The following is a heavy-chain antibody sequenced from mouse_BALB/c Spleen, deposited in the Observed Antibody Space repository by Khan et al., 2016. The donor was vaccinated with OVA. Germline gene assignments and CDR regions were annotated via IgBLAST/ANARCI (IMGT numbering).Heavy chain of an antibody. CDR3: ARGHRYFDV. V-gene: IGHV9-3-1*01. CDR1: GYTFTNYA. J-gene: IGHJ1*01. Sequence: QIQLVQSGPELKKPGETVKISCKASGYTFTNYAVNWVRQAPGKGFKWMGWINTYTGEPTYADDFKGRFAFSLETSASAAYLQINNLKNEDTATYFCARGHRYFDVWGAGTTVTVSS. CDR2: INTYTGEP. D-gene: IGHD6-1*01.